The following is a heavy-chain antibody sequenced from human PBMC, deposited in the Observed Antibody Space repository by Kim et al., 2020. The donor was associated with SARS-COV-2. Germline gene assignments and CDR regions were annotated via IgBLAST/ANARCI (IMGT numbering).Heavy chain of an antibody. V-gene: IGHV1-2*06. Sequence: ASVKVSCKASGYTFTDHYIHWVRQAPGQGLEWMGRINPSTGATAFAPNFQGRVTLTRDTSITTAYMEVSGVRYADTAVYFCGRPSGTDGNDYYGMDVWG. CDR3: GRPSGTDGNDYYGMDV. D-gene: IGHD1-1*01. J-gene: IGHJ6*02. CDR1: GYTFTDHY. CDR2: INPSTGAT.